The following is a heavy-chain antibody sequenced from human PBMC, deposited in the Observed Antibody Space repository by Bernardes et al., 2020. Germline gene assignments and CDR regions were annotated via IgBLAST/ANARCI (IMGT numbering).Heavy chain of an antibody. CDR2: IRSKAYGGTT. CDR3: TREPRYFDWTVSTSTDYGMDV. Sequence: GGSLRLSCTASGFTFGDYAMSWFRQAPGKGLEWVGFIRSKAYGGTTEYAASVKGRFTISRDDSKSIAYLQMNSLKTEDTAVYYCTREPRYFDWTVSTSTDYGMDVWGQGTTVTVSS. CDR1: GFTFGDYA. J-gene: IGHJ6*02. D-gene: IGHD3-9*01. V-gene: IGHV3-49*03.